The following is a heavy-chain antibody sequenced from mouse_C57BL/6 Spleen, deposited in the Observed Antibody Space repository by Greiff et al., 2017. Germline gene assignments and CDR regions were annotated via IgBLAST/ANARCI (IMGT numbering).Heavy chain of an antibody. D-gene: IGHD3-3*01. CDR3: ARGGDEDYFDY. Sequence: VQLQQSGPELVKPGASVKISCKASGYAFSSSWMNWVKQRPGKGLEWIGRIYPGDGDTNYNGKFKGKATLTADKSSSTAYMQLSSLTSEDSAVYFCARGGDEDYFDYWGQGTTLTVSS. CDR1: GYAFSSSW. CDR2: IYPGDGDT. V-gene: IGHV1-82*01. J-gene: IGHJ2*01.